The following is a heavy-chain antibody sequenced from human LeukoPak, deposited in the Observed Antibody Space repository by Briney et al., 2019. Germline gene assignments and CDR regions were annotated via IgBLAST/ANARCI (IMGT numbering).Heavy chain of an antibody. CDR3: AREKRAYSYGFRRGFDDYYYMDV. D-gene: IGHD5-18*01. Sequence: SETLSLTCTVSGGSISSNNYYWGWIRQPPGKGLEWIGSIYYSGSTYYNPSLKSRVTISVDTSKNQFSLKLSSVTAADTAVYYCAREKRAYSYGFRRGFDDYYYMDVWGKGTTVTVSS. CDR1: GGSISSNNYY. CDR2: IYYSGST. V-gene: IGHV4-39*07. J-gene: IGHJ6*03.